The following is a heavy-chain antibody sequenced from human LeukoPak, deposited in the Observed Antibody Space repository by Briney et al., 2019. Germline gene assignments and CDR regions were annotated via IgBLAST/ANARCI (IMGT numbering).Heavy chain of an antibody. CDR3: AREISNCFDP. J-gene: IGHJ5*02. CDR2: ISSSGSTI. Sequence: PGGSLRLSCAASGFTFSSYAMHWVRQAPGKGLEWVSYISSSGSTIYYADSVEGRFSISRDNAKNSLYLQMNSLRAEDTAVYYCAREISNCFDPWGQGTLVTVSS. D-gene: IGHD2-15*01. V-gene: IGHV3-48*03. CDR1: GFTFSSYA.